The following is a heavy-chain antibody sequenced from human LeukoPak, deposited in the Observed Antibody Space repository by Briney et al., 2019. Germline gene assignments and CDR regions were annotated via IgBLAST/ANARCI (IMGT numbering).Heavy chain of an antibody. CDR1: GGSFSGYY. CDR2: IYYSGST. V-gene: IGHV4-39*01. Sequence: SETLSLTCAVYGGSFSGYYWGWIRQSPGKGLEWIGSIYYSGSTYYNPSLKSRVTISVDTSKNQFSLKLSSVTAADTAVYYCARLVGAPPSYYYGMDVWGQGTTVTVSS. D-gene: IGHD1-26*01. CDR3: ARLVGAPPSYYYGMDV. J-gene: IGHJ6*02.